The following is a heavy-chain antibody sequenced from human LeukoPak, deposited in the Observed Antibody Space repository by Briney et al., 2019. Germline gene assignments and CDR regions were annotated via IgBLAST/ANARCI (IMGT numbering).Heavy chain of an antibody. J-gene: IGHJ4*02. CDR2: IYYSGST. Sequence: PSETLTLTCTVSGGSISSYYWRWIRQPPGKGLEWIGYIYYSGSTNYNPSLKSRVTISVDTFKNPFSLKLSSVTVADTAVYYCASRYGSGSYGFDFWGQGTLVTVSS. V-gene: IGHV4-59*01. CDR1: GGSISSYY. D-gene: IGHD3-10*01. CDR3: ASRYGSGSYGFDF.